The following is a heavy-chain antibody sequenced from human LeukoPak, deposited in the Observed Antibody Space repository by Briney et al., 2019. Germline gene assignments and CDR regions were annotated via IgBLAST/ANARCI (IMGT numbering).Heavy chain of an antibody. CDR3: ARMDSGYDYDAFDI. J-gene: IGHJ3*02. V-gene: IGHV3-21*01. D-gene: IGHD5-12*01. Sequence: GGSLRLSCAASGFTFSSYSMNWVRQAPGKGLEWVSSISSSSSYIYCADSVKGRFTISRDNAKNSLYLQMNSLRAEDTAVYYCARMDSGYDYDAFDIWGQGTMVTVSS. CDR1: GFTFSSYS. CDR2: ISSSSSYI.